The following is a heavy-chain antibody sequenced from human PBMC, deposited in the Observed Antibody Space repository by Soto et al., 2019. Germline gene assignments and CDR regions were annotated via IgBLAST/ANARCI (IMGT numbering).Heavy chain of an antibody. V-gene: IGHV1-24*01. CDR1: GYTLTELS. D-gene: IGHD3-22*01. J-gene: IGHJ4*02. Sequence: ASVKVSCKVSGYTLTELSMHWVRQAPGKGLEWMGGFDPEDGETIYAQKFQGRVAMTEDTSTDTAYMELSSLISEDTAVYYCATVTYYYDSSAYYFDYWGQGTLVTVSS. CDR3: ATVTYYYDSSAYYFDY. CDR2: FDPEDGET.